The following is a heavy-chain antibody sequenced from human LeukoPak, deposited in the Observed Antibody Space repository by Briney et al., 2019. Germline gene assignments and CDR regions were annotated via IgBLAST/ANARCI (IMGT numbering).Heavy chain of an antibody. CDR2: ISYDGSNK. D-gene: IGHD3-22*01. CDR1: GLPFSSYT. Sequence: SGGSLRLSCAASGLPFSSYTMHWVRQAPGKGLEWVAVISYDGSNKYYADSVKGRFTISRDNSKNTLYLQMNSLRAEDTAVYYCAKDLDYDSSGHDYWGQGTLVTVSS. J-gene: IGHJ4*02. V-gene: IGHV3-30*04. CDR3: AKDLDYDSSGHDY.